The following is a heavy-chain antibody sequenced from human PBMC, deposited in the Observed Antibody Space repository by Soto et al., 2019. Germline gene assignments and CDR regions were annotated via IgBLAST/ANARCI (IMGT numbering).Heavy chain of an antibody. CDR2: VSYDGSNK. D-gene: IGHD4-17*01. CDR3: ARGSTPDYYYYGLDV. Sequence: GGSLRLSCAASGFTFSSFAMHWVRQAPGKGLEWVAVVSYDGSNKYYADSVRGRFTVSRDNSKNTLYLQMSSLRAEDTAVFYCARGSTPDYYYYGLDVWGQGTTVTVSS. V-gene: IGHV3-30-3*01. J-gene: IGHJ6*02. CDR1: GFTFSSFA.